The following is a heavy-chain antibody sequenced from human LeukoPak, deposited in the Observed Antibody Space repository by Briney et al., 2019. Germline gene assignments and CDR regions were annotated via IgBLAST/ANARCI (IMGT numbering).Heavy chain of an antibody. CDR3: ARHTDIALPSSLKY. J-gene: IGHJ4*02. V-gene: IGHV4-30-4*01. CDR2: IYYNGNT. CDR1: GGTISSRDYY. D-gene: IGHD6-13*01. Sequence: SETLSLTCAVSGGTISSRDYYWRWIRQPPGKGLEWIGYIYYNGNTYYNPSLKSRVTISLDTSKNQFSLKLSSVTAADTAVYYCARHTDIALPSSLKYWGQGTLVTASS.